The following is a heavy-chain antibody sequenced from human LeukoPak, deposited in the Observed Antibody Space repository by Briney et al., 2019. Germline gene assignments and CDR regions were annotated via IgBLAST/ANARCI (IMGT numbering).Heavy chain of an antibody. CDR3: AELGITMIGGV. CDR2: ISSSGSTI. Sequence: GGSLRLSCAASGFTFSSYDWVRQAPGKGLEWVSYISSSGSTIYYAYSVKGRFTISRDNAKNSLYLQMNSLRAEDTAVYYCAELGITMIGGVWGKGTTVTISS. J-gene: IGHJ6*04. V-gene: IGHV3-48*03. D-gene: IGHD3-10*02. CDR1: GFTFSSY.